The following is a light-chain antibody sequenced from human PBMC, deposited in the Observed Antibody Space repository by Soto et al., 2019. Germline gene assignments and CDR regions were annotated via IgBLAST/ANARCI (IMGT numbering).Light chain of an antibody. CDR1: QSVSSSY. CDR2: GAS. Sequence: EIVLTQSPGTLSLSPGERATLSCRASQSVSSSYLVWYQQKPGQAPRLLIYGASSRATGIPDRFSGSGSGTDFTLTISRLEPEDFAVYYCHQYGSSPYTCGQGTKLEIK. V-gene: IGKV3-20*01. J-gene: IGKJ2*01. CDR3: HQYGSSPYT.